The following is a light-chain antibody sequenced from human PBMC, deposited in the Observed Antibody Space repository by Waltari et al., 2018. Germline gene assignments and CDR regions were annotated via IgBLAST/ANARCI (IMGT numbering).Light chain of an antibody. CDR2: SNN. Sequence: QSVLTQPPSAAGTPGQTVSISCSGSSSNIGRKPVNWYQQVPGTAPKPLFYSNNRGPSVVPDRFSGSKSGTSASLAISGLQSEDEAYYYCATWDDSLNGLFGGGTKLTVL. CDR3: ATWDDSLNGL. V-gene: IGLV1-44*01. J-gene: IGLJ2*01. CDR1: SSNIGRKP.